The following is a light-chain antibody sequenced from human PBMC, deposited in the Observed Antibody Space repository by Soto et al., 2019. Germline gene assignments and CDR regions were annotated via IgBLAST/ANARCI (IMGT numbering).Light chain of an antibody. V-gene: IGLV2-23*01. CDR3: CSCVSGSPFDVL. Sequence: QAVLTQPASVSGSPGQSITISCTGTGSALVNYNLVSWYQQPPGQAPRLVIYESTKRPSGLSDRFSGSKSGNTASLTISGLQAEDEADYYCCSCVSGSPFDVLFGGGTKLTVL. CDR2: EST. CDR1: GSALVNYNL. J-gene: IGLJ3*02.